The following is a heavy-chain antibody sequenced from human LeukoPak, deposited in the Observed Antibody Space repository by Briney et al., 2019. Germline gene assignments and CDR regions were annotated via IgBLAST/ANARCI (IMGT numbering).Heavy chain of an antibody. J-gene: IGHJ4*02. CDR2: IKQDGSEK. CDR3: AKRAVDTAMVGFDY. V-gene: IGHV3-7*03. D-gene: IGHD5-18*01. Sequence: GGSLRLSCAASGFTFSSYWMSWVRQAPGKGLEWVANIKQDGSEKYYVDSVKGRFTISRDNAKNSLYLQMSSLRTEDTAVYYCAKRAVDTAMVGFDYWGQGTLVTVSS. CDR1: GFTFSSYW.